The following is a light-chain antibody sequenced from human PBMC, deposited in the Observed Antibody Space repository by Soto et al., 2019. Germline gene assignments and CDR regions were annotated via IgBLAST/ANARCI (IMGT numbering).Light chain of an antibody. CDR3: QEYNSDSIT. CDR2: EAS. V-gene: IGKV1-5*03. Sequence: IQMTQSPSSLSASVGAMVTITCRASQSINRWLAWYQQKPGKAPNLLIYEASSLESGVPSRFSGSGSGTEFTLTISSLQPDDSATYYCQEYNSDSITFGQGTRLEIK. CDR1: QSINRW. J-gene: IGKJ5*01.